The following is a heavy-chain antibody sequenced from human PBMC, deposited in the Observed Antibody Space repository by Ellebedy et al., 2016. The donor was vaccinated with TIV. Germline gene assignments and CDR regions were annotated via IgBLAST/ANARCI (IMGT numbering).Heavy chain of an antibody. CDR1: GFTLNSYA. Sequence: GESLKISCAASGFTLNSYAMHLVRQAPGKGLEWEAVIAYDGSSKYYADSVKGRFTICRDNSMTTLYLQMNSMRAEETSVYYCARDLDKSSGWYGGAGYWGQGTLVTVSS. V-gene: IGHV3-30*14. CDR3: ARDLDKSSGWYGGAGY. CDR2: IAYDGSSK. D-gene: IGHD6-19*01. J-gene: IGHJ4*02.